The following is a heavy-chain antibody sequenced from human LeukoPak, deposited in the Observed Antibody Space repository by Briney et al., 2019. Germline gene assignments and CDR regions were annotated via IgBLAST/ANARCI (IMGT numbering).Heavy chain of an antibody. V-gene: IGHV1-2*02. CDR2: INPDSGGT. CDR3: ASVYNSGWYFDY. D-gene: IGHD5-12*01. CDR1: GYTLTAYY. Sequence: GASVEVSCKVSGYTLTAYYMHWVRQAPGQGLEWMGWINPDSGGTRYAQKFQGRLILTRDTSISTVYMELSSLKSDDTAVYYCASVYNSGWYFDYWGQGALVTVSS. J-gene: IGHJ4*02.